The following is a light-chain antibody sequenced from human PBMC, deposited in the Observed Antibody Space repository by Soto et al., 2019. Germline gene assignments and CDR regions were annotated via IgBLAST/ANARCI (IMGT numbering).Light chain of an antibody. Sequence: QSVLAQPASVSGSPGQSITISCTGTDSDVGAYNSVSWYQQHPHKAPRLIIYKGTRRPSGISYRFSGSTSGNAASLTISALQADDEADYFCCSSAPESTYVFGTGTKLTVL. CDR2: KGT. CDR1: DSDVGAYNS. V-gene: IGLV2-23*01. J-gene: IGLJ1*01. CDR3: CSSAPESTYV.